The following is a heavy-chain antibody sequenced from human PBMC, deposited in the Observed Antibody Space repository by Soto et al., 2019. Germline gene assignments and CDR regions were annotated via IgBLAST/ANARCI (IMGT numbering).Heavy chain of an antibody. D-gene: IGHD3-3*01. CDR1: GGSFSGYY. CDR2: INHSGST. V-gene: IGHV4-34*01. J-gene: IGHJ5*02. Sequence: SETLSLTCAVYGGSFSGYYWSWIRQPPGKGLEWIGEINHSGSTNYNPSLKSRVTISVDTSKNQFSLKLSSVTAADTAVYYCARVLVELRFLEWLGDWFDPWGQGTLVTVSS. CDR3: ARVLVELRFLEWLGDWFDP.